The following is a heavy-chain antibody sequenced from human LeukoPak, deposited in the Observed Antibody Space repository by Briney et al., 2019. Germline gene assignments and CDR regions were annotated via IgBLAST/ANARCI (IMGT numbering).Heavy chain of an antibody. CDR1: GYTFTSYA. J-gene: IGHJ4*02. CDR2: INAGNGNT. V-gene: IGHV1-3*01. D-gene: IGHD4-17*01. CDR3: ARGAADYGLDYFDY. Sequence: ASVKVSCKASGYTFTSYAMRWVRQAPGQRLEWMGWINAGNGNTKYSQKFQGRVTITRDTSASTAYMELSSLRSEDTAVYYCARGAADYGLDYFDYWGQGTLVTVSS.